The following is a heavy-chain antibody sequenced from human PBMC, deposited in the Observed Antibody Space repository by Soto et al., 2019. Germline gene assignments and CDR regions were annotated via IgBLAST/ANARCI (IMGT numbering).Heavy chain of an antibody. J-gene: IGHJ6*02. Sequence: ASVKVSCKASGYTFTGYYMHWVRQAPGQGLEWMGWINPNSGGTNYAQKFQGRVTMTRDTSISTAYMELSRLRSDDTAVYYCARDKEREEQLVPWYYYYGMDVWGQGTTVTVS. D-gene: IGHD6-6*01. CDR3: ARDKEREEQLVPWYYYYGMDV. V-gene: IGHV1-2*02. CDR1: GYTFTGYY. CDR2: INPNSGGT.